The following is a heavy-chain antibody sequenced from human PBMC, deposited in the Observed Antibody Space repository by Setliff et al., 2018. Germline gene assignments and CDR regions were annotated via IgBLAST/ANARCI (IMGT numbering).Heavy chain of an antibody. CDR1: GYSFIRYY. Sequence: ASVKVSCKTSGYSFIRYYMYWVRQAPGQGLEWMGLINVSGGSASYEQKFQDRVTMTRDTSTSTFYMELSMLRSEDTAVYYCARGGMAAAGRKGVFEYWGQGSLVTVSS. D-gene: IGHD6-13*01. CDR2: INVSGGSA. J-gene: IGHJ4*02. CDR3: ARGGMAAAGRKGVFEY. V-gene: IGHV1-46*01.